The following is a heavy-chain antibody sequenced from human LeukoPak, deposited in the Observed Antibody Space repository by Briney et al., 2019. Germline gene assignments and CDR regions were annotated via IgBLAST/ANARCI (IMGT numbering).Heavy chain of an antibody. D-gene: IGHD1-7*01. V-gene: IGHV1-2*02. CDR3: ARDLDGNYRFDF. CDR2: INPNSRGT. Sequence: GASVKVSCRASGYXFSGYYMHWVRQAPGQGHEWLAWINPNSRGTHSAQKFQGRVTMTSDTSISTAYMELSSLTSDDTAVYYCARDLDGNYRFDFWGQGTLVTVSS. CDR1: GYXFSGYY. J-gene: IGHJ4*02.